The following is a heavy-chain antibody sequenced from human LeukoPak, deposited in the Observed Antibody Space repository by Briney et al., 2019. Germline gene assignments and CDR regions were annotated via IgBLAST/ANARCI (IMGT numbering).Heavy chain of an antibody. Sequence: AGGSLRLSCAASRFTFSNYGMHWVRQAPGKGLEWVAYIRYDGASKYYADSVKGRFTISKDNAKNSLYLQMNSLRAVDTAVYYCARVRKDYYYYYMDVWGKGTTVTVSS. V-gene: IGHV3-30*02. CDR2: IRYDGASK. J-gene: IGHJ6*03. CDR1: RFTFSNYG. CDR3: ARVRKDYYYYYMDV.